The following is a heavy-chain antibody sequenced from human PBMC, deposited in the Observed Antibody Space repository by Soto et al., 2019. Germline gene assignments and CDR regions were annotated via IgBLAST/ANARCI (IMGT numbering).Heavy chain of an antibody. D-gene: IGHD1-1*01. Sequence: QVHLVQSGAEVKKHGASVKVSCKCYGCTFTSYGITWVRQAPGQGLEWMGWISAHNGNTDYAQKLQGRVTVTRDTSTSTAYMELRSLRSDDTAVYYCARGRYGDYWGQGALVTVSS. CDR1: GCTFTSYG. CDR2: ISAHNGNT. J-gene: IGHJ4*02. CDR3: ARGRYGDY. V-gene: IGHV1-18*01.